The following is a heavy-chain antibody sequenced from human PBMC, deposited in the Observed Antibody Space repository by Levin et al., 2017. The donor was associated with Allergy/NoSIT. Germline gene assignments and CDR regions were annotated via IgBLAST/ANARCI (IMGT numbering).Heavy chain of an antibody. Sequence: SETLSLTCTVSGGSISSGDYYWSWIRQPPGKGLEWIGYIYYSGSTYYNPSLKSRVTISVDTSKNQFSLKLSSVTAADTAVYYCAREGLYYYDSSGYRYWGQGTLVTVSS. CDR2: IYYSGST. CDR3: AREGLYYYDSSGYRY. D-gene: IGHD3-22*01. CDR1: GGSISSGDYY. V-gene: IGHV4-30-4*01. J-gene: IGHJ4*02.